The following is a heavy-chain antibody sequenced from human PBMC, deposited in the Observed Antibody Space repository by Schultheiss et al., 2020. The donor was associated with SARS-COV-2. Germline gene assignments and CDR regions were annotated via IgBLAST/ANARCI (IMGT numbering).Heavy chain of an antibody. D-gene: IGHD2-15*01. Sequence: SETLSLTCAVYGGSFSGYYWSWIRQPPGKGLEWIGEINHSGSTNYNPSLKSRVTISVDTSKNQFSLKLSSVTAADTAVYYCARGFGGSCYNYWGQGTLVTVS. CDR1: GGSFSGYY. J-gene: IGHJ4*02. CDR2: INHSGST. V-gene: IGHV4-34*01. CDR3: ARGFGGSCYNY.